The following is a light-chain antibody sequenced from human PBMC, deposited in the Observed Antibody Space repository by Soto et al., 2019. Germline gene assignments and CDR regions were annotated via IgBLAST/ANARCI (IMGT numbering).Light chain of an antibody. V-gene: IGLV1-40*01. CDR2: ASR. CDR1: SSNIGAGYG. CDR3: QSYDTTLSGWV. J-gene: IGLJ3*02. Sequence: QSVLTQPPSVSGAPGQRVTVSCTGGSSNIGAGYGVHWYQQLPGTAPKLLVYASRHRPSGVPDRFSGSRSGTSASLAITGLQTQDEGDYYCQSYDTTLSGWVFGGGTKLTVL.